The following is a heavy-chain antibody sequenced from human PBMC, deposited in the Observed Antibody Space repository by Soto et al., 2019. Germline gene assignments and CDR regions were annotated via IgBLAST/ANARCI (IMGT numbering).Heavy chain of an antibody. Sequence: EVQLVESGGGLIQPGGSLRLSCAASGFTVSSNYMSWVRQAPGKGLEWVSVIYSGGSTYYADSVKGRFTISRDNSKNTXXLQMNSLRAEDTAVYYCARDLDGDGDFFGYYGMDVWGQGTTVTVSS. CDR1: GFTVSSNY. V-gene: IGHV3-53*01. J-gene: IGHJ6*02. D-gene: IGHD4-17*01. CDR2: IYSGGST. CDR3: ARDLDGDGDFFGYYGMDV.